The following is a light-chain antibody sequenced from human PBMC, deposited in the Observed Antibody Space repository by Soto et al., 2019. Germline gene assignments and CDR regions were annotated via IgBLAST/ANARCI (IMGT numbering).Light chain of an antibody. Sequence: QSVLTQPPSVSGAPGQRVTISCTGSSSNIGAGYDVHWYQQLPGTAPKLLIYGNSNRPSGVPDRFSGPKSGTSASLAITGLQAEDDADYYCQSYDSSLSGWVFGGGTQLTVL. CDR2: GNS. J-gene: IGLJ3*02. CDR1: SSNIGAGYD. CDR3: QSYDSSLSGWV. V-gene: IGLV1-40*01.